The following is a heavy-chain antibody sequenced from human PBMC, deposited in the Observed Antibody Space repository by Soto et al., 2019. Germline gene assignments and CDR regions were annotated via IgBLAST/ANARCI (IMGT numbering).Heavy chain of an antibody. CDR2: ISSSGSTI. J-gene: IGHJ4*02. CDR1: GFTFSSYE. CDR3: ARDGAYCTNGVCYTGFDY. V-gene: IGHV3-48*03. Sequence: LRLSCAASGFTFSSYEMNWVRQAPGKGLEWVSYISSSGSTIYYADSVKGRFTISRDNAKNSLYLQMNSLRAEDTAVYYCARDGAYCTNGVCYTGFDYWGQGTLVTVSS. D-gene: IGHD2-8*01.